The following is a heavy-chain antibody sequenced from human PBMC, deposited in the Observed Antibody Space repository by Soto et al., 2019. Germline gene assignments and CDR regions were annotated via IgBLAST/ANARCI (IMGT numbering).Heavy chain of an antibody. D-gene: IGHD2-2*01. J-gene: IGHJ5*02. CDR2: IYWNDDK. Sequence: QRLGIKCTSSWSSLRSSEVGVGWIRQPPGKALEWLALIYWNDDKRYSPSLKSRLTITKDTSKNQVVLTMTNMDPVDTATYYCAPQKEDDSIPSCYPCSAPRRNGTSVPVSP. CDR1: WSSLRSSEVG. V-gene: IGHV2-5*01. CDR3: APQKEDDSIPSCYPCSAP.